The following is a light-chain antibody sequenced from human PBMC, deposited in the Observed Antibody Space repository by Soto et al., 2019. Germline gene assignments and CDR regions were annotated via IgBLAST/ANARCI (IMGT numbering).Light chain of an antibody. J-gene: IGKJ1*01. CDR2: KAS. CDR3: QQYSSYWT. V-gene: IGKV1-5*03. Sequence: IHLTQSPSTLSATVGDRVAITCRASQSINTWLAWYQQKPGRAPKLLIYKASTLDSGVPSRFSGSGSGTDFTLTISNLQPDDFATYYCQQYSSYWTFGPGTKVDTK. CDR1: QSINTW.